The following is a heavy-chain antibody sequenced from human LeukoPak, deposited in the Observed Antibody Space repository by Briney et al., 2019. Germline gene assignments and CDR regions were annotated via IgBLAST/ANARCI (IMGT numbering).Heavy chain of an antibody. D-gene: IGHD1-26*01. CDR1: GGSINTYF. J-gene: IGHJ4*02. V-gene: IGHV4-4*07. CDR2: IQSGGIT. CDR3: ARLGGNFDY. Sequence: RPSGTLSLTCTVSGGSINTYFWSWIRQSPGKGLEWIGYIQSGGITDYHPSLKSRVTLTADTSKNQLSLRLTSVTAADTAVYYCARLGGNFDYWGQGKLVTVSS.